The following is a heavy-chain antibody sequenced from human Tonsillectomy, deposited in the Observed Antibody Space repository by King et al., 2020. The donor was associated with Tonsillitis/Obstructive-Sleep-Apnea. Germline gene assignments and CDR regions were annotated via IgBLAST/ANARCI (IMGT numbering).Heavy chain of an antibody. V-gene: IGHV1-69*10. Sequence: QLVQSGAEVKKTGSSVKVSCKASGGTFSSYAISWVRQAPGQGLEWMGGIIPILGIANYAQKFQGRVTITADQSTSTAYMGLSSLRSEDTAVYYCASPRTYYYDSSGYYSECRVAFDLWGRGTMVTVSS. CDR2: IIPILGIA. CDR1: GGTFSSYA. CDR3: ASPRTYYYDSSGYYSECRVAFDL. J-gene: IGHJ3*01. D-gene: IGHD3-22*01.